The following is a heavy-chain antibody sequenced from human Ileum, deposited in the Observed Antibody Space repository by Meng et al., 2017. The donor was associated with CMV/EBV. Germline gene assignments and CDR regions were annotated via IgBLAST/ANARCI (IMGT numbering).Heavy chain of an antibody. CDR3: ARSGGYCSGGSCPDA. CDR1: AYTFTCYD. J-gene: IGHJ5*02. CDR2: ISAYNGNT. Sequence: GRRVQAGAEVKKPGASGKVSCKASAYTFTCYDISWVRQAPGQGLEWLGWISAYNGNTNYAQKLQGRVTMTTDTSTTTAYMELRSLRSDDTAVYYCARSGGYCSGGSCPDAWGQGTLVTVSS. D-gene: IGHD2-15*01. V-gene: IGHV1-18*01.